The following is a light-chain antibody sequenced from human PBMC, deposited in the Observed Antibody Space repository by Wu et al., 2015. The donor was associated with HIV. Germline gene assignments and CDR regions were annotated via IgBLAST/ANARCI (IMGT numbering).Light chain of an antibody. V-gene: IGKV1-39*01. J-gene: IGKJ2*01. CDR3: QQSNSPHT. CDR1: QSISNY. Sequence: DIQMTQFPPSLSASVGDTVTIICRTSQSISNYLNWYQQTPGKAPKLLIYAASKLQSGVPPRFSGSGSGTDFTLTISNLRPEDFATYSCQQSNSPHTFAQGTKLEIK. CDR2: AAS.